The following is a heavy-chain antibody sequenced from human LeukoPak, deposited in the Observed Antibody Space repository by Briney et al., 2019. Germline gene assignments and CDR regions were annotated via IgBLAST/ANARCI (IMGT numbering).Heavy chain of an antibody. CDR1: GFTFSSYA. J-gene: IGHJ3*02. D-gene: IGHD2-15*01. V-gene: IGHV3-23*01. CDR2: ISGSGGST. CDR3: AKDPRSGGEDGFDI. Sequence: GGPLRLSCAASGFTFSSYAMSWVRPAPGKGREWVSAISGSGGSTYDADSVKGQFTISIDNSKNKLYLQMNSMRAEDTAVYYCAKDPRSGGEDGFDIWGQGTMVTVSS.